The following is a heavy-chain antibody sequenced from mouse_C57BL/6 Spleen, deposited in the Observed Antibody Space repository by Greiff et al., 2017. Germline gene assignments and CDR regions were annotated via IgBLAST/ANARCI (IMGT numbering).Heavy chain of an antibody. J-gene: IGHJ4*01. CDR3: ARAGYDYDGDAMDY. CDR1: GYTFTSYW. V-gene: IGHV1-64*01. D-gene: IGHD2-4*01. CDR2: IHPNSGST. Sequence: VQLQQPGAELVKPGASVTLSCKASGYTFTSYWMHWVKQRPGQGLEWIGMIHPNSGSTNYNEKFKSKATLTVDKSSSTAYRELIGLTSVDSAVYYGARAGYDYDGDAMDYGGQGTSGTVSS.